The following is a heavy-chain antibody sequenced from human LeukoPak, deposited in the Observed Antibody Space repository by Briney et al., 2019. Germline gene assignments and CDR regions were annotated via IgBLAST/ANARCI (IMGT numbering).Heavy chain of an antibody. V-gene: IGHV1-2*02. CDR1: GYTFTGYY. D-gene: IGHD3-22*01. CDR2: INPNSGGT. J-gene: IGHJ4*02. Sequence: ASVKVSCKASGYTFTGYYMHWVRQAPGQGLEWMGWINPNSGGTNYAQKFQGRVTMTRDTSISTAYMELSRLRSDDTAVYYCAIGQYYYDSSGYYYVDYWGQGTLVTVSS. CDR3: AIGQYYYDSSGYYYVDY.